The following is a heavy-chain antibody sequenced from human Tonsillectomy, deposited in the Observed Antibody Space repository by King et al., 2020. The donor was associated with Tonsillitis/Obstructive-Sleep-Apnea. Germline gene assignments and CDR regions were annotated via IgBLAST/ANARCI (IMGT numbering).Heavy chain of an antibody. D-gene: IGHD3-3*01. V-gene: IGHV3-33*01. CDR2: IWYDGSNK. CDR3: ARDEYYDFWSGRYSMDV. CDR1: GFTFSSYG. J-gene: IGHJ6*02. Sequence: QLVQSGGGVVQPGRSLRLSCAASGFTFSSYGMHWVRQAPGKGLEWVAVIWYDGSNKYYADSVKGRFTISRDNSKNTLYLQMNSLRAEDTAVYYCARDEYYDFWSGRYSMDVWGQGTTLTVSS.